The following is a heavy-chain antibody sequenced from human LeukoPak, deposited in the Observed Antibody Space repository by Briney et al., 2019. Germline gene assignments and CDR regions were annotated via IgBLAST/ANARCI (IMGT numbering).Heavy chain of an antibody. CDR1: GFTFSSYS. D-gene: IGHD3-22*01. CDR2: ISSSSSYI. CDR3: AITLEDSSGYSIDY. Sequence: GRSLRLSCAASGFTFSSYSMNWVRQAPGKGLEWVSSISSSSSYIYYADSVKGRFTISRDNAKNSLYLQMNSLRAEDTAVYYCAITLEDSSGYSIDYWGQGTLVTVSS. V-gene: IGHV3-21*01. J-gene: IGHJ4*02.